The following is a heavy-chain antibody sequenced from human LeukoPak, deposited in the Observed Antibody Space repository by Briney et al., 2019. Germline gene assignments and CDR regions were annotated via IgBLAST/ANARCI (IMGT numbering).Heavy chain of an antibody. Sequence: GGSLRLSCAVSGFTFSSYEMNWVRQAPGKGLEWVSYISSSGSTIYYADSVKGRFTISRDNAKNSLYLQMNSLRAEDTAVYYCARGGPYYYDSSGYYYAFDYWGQGTLVTVSS. CDR1: GFTFSSYE. D-gene: IGHD3-22*01. CDR3: ARGGPYYYDSSGYYYAFDY. J-gene: IGHJ4*02. V-gene: IGHV3-48*03. CDR2: ISSSGSTI.